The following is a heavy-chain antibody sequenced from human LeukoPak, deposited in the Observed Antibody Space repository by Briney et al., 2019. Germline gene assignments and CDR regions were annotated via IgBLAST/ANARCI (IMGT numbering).Heavy chain of an antibody. J-gene: IGHJ4*02. D-gene: IGHD3-9*01. CDR2: VHYSGST. CDR1: GVSIFSSH. V-gene: IGHV4-59*08. Sequence: PSETLSLTCTVSGVSIFSSHWNWVRQPPGKGLEWIGYVHYSGSTNYNPSLKSRVTISVDTSKSQFSLKLSSATAADTAVYYCATGRSIRYFDYWGQGTLLTVSS. CDR3: ATGRSIRYFDY.